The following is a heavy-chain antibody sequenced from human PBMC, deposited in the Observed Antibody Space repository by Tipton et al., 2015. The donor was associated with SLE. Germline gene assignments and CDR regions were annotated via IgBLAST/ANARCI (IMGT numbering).Heavy chain of an antibody. CDR3: VNTENDY. V-gene: IGHV4-4*07. J-gene: IGHJ4*01. CDR1: GGSITNHY. CDR2: IYTSGYS. D-gene: IGHD5-18*01. Sequence: TLSLTCTVSGGSITNHYWNWIRQPPGKGLEWIGRIYTSGYSNYNPSLKSRVTMSVDTSKNQFSLKLISVTAADTAMYYCVNTENDYWGQGTLVTVSS.